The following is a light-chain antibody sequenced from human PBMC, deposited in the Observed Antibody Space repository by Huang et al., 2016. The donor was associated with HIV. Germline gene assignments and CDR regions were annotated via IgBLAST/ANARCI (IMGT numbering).Light chain of an antibody. J-gene: IGKJ4*01. Sequence: DIQMTQSPSAMSASVGDRVTITCRASQGIGNHLAWFQQKPGKVPNRLIYGASSLQSGVPSRCSGSGSGTEFTLTISSLQPEDFATYYCLQHNSYPLTFGGGTKVEIK. V-gene: IGKV1-17*03. CDR3: LQHNSYPLT. CDR2: GAS. CDR1: QGIGNH.